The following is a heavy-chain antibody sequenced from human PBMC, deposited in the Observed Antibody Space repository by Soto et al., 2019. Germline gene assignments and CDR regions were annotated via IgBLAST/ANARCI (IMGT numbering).Heavy chain of an antibody. V-gene: IGHV3-64D*06. CDR1: GFTFSSYA. Sequence: EVQLVESGGGLVQPGGSLRLSCSASGFTFSSYAMHWVRQAPGKGLEFVSGIGNDGSRTDYADSVKVRFTISRDNSNNTLFLQMNSLIQDDTALYFCVRSLYIDATGSGFDSWGQGALVTVAS. CDR2: IGNDGSRT. J-gene: IGHJ4*02. D-gene: IGHD3-16*02. CDR3: VRSLYIDATGSGFDS.